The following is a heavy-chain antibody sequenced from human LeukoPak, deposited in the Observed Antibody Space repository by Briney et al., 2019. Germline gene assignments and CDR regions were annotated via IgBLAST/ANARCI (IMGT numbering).Heavy chain of an antibody. CDR3: ARGRERYSSSWYVPEDAFDI. J-gene: IGHJ3*02. D-gene: IGHD6-13*01. Sequence: TGGSLRLSCAASGFDFNNYVIHWVRQAPGKGLEWVTIYSSGGKHPYSADSVKGRFTPSRDNSKNTIYLQMNSLRPDDTAIYYCARGRERYSSSWYVPEDAFDIWGQGTMVTVSS. V-gene: IGHV3-30*03. CDR1: GFDFNNYV. CDR2: YSSGGKHP.